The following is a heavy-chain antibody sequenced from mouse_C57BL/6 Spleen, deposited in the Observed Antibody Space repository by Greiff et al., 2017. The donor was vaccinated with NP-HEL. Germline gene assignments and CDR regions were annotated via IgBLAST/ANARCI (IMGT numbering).Heavy chain of an antibody. V-gene: IGHV1-75*01. J-gene: IGHJ4*01. Sequence: QVHVKQSGPELVKPGASVKISCKASGYTFTDYYINWVKQRPGQGLEWIGWIFPGSGSTYYNEKFKGKATLTVDKSSSTAYMLLSSLTSEDSAVSFCARHGKGGPYYAMDYWGQGTSVTVSS. CDR1: GYTFTDYY. D-gene: IGHD2-1*01. CDR2: IFPGSGST. CDR3: ARHGKGGPYYAMDY.